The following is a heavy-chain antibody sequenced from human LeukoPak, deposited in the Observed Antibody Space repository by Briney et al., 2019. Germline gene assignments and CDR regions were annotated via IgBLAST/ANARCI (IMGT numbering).Heavy chain of an antibody. CDR1: GYTFTSYD. CDR3: ARAPMTTVTTCFDY. Sequence: SVNVSCKASGYTFTSYDINWVRQATAQGLEWMGWMNPNSVNTAYAQKFQGRVTMTRNTSISTAYMALSSLRSEDTAVYCCARAPMTTVTTCFDYWGQGTLVTVSS. CDR2: MNPNSVNT. V-gene: IGHV1-8*01. D-gene: IGHD4-17*01. J-gene: IGHJ4*02.